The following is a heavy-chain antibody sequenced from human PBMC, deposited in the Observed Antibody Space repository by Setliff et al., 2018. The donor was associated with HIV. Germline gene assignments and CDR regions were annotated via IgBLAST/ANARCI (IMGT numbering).Heavy chain of an antibody. D-gene: IGHD3-10*01. J-gene: IGHJ5*02. CDR2: IYYSGST. CDR1: GGSISSSSYY. Sequence: SSETLSLTCTVSGGSISSSSYYWGWIRQPPGKGLEWIGSIYYSGSTYYNPSLKSRVTISVDTSKNQFSLKLSSVTAADTAVYYCARHGGTMVRGVIIYWFDPWGQGTLVTVS. V-gene: IGHV4-39*01. CDR3: ARHGGTMVRGVIIYWFDP.